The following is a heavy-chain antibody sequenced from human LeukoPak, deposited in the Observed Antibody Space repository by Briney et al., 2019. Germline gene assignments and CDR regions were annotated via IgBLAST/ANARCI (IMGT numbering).Heavy chain of an antibody. J-gene: IGHJ4*02. D-gene: IGHD5-24*01. CDR1: GFTFSSYS. CDR3: ARDRRGKWLQFSLVLGY. V-gene: IGHV3-48*01. CDR2: IGVSSSLV. Sequence: HSGGSLRLSCVASGFTFSSYSLNWVRQAPGKGLEWVSYIGVSSSLVRYADSVKGRFTISRDNAKNSLYLQMDSLRAEDTAVYYCARDRRGKWLQFSLVLGYWGQGTLVTVSS.